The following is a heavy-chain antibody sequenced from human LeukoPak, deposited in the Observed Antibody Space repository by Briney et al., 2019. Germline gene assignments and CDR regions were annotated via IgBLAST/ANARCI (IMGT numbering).Heavy chain of an antibody. D-gene: IGHD3-10*01. Sequence: PSETLSLTCTVSGGSISSSSYYWGWIRQPPGKGLEWIGSIYYSGSTYYNPSLKSRVTISVDTSKNQFSLKLNSVTAADTAVYYCARDLPGASYYPPEVWGQGTLVTVSS. CDR3: ARDLPGASYYPPEV. J-gene: IGHJ4*02. CDR2: IYYSGST. CDR1: GGSISSSSYY. V-gene: IGHV4-39*07.